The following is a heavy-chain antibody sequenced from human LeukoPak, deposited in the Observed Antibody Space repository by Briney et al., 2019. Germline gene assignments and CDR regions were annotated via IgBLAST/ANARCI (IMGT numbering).Heavy chain of an antibody. D-gene: IGHD3-10*01. V-gene: IGHV4-34*01. J-gene: IGHJ5*02. CDR2: INHSGST. CDR1: GGSFSDYY. Sequence: SETLSLTCAVYGGSFSDYYWSWIRQPPGKGLEWIGEINHSGSTNYNPSLKSRVTISVDTSKNQFSLKLSSVTAADTAVYYCARTYYGSGSYYNLWFDPWGQGTLVTVSS. CDR3: ARTYYGSGSYYNLWFDP.